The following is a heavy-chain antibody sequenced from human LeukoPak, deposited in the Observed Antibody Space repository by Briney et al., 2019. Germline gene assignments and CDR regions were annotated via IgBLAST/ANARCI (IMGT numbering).Heavy chain of an antibody. D-gene: IGHD3-10*01. Sequence: GAPVKVSCKASEYTFTGYYMHWVRQAPGQGLEWMGRINPNSGGTNYAQKFQGRVTMTRDTSISTAYMELSRLRSDDTAVYYCARGLPASQEQRALLWFGEFGFGYWGQGTLVTVSS. CDR3: ARGLPASQEQRALLWFGEFGFGY. V-gene: IGHV1-2*06. CDR1: EYTFTGYY. CDR2: INPNSGGT. J-gene: IGHJ4*02.